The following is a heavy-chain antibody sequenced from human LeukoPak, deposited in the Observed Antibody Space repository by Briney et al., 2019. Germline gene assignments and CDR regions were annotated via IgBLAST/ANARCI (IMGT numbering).Heavy chain of an antibody. D-gene: IGHD2-15*01. J-gene: IGHJ5*02. CDR2: ISNNGGYT. V-gene: IGHV3-23*01. Sequence: GGSLRLSCAASGFTFSSSAMSWVRQAPGKGLEWVSAISNNGGYTYYADSVQGRFTISRDNSKSTLCLQMNSLRAEDTAVYYCAKQLGYCSDGSCYFPWGQGTLVTVSS. CDR3: AKQLGYCSDGSCYFP. CDR1: GFTFSSSA.